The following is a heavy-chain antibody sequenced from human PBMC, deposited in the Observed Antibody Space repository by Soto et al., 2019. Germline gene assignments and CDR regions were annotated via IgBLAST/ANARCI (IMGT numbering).Heavy chain of an antibody. Sequence: PGGSLRLSCAASGFTFNNAWMNWVRQAPGKGLEWVGRIKSKTNDGTTEYAASVKGRCTISRDDSKNSAYLQMNSLNTEDTAVNYCVRVDKQLGTTFFDHWGQGILVTVSS. CDR1: GFTFNNAW. V-gene: IGHV3-15*07. CDR2: IKSKTNDGTT. CDR3: VRVDKQLGTTFFDH. D-gene: IGHD1-1*01. J-gene: IGHJ4*02.